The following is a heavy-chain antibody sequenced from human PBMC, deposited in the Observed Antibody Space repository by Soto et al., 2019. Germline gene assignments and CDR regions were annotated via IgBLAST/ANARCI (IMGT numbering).Heavy chain of an antibody. V-gene: IGHV3-11*01. CDR3: ARDPREYYFDY. CDR1: GFIFSDYC. J-gene: IGHJ4*02. CDR2: ISSSGSTI. Sequence: QVQLVESGGGLVKPGGSLRLSCAASGFIFSDYCMAWIRQAPGKGLEWVSYISSSGSTIYYADSVKGRFTISRDNAKNSLYPQMNSLRAEDTAVYYCARDPREYYFDYWGQGTLVTVSS.